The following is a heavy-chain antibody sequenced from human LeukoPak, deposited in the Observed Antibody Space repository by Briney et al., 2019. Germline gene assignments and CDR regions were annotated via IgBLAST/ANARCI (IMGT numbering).Heavy chain of an antibody. V-gene: IGHV3-21*01. CDR3: ARDRYDSSGYYPRAFDI. D-gene: IGHD3-22*01. J-gene: IGHJ3*02. Sequence: PGGSLRLSCAASGFTFSSYSMNWVRQAPGKGLEWGSSISSSSSYIYYADSVKGRFTISRDNAKNSLYLQMNSLRAEDTAVYYCARDRYDSSGYYPRAFDIWGQGTMVTVSS. CDR1: GFTFSSYS. CDR2: ISSSSSYI.